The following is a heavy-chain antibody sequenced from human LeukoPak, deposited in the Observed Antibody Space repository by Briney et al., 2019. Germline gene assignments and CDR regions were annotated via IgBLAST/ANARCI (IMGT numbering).Heavy chain of an antibody. D-gene: IGHD6-19*01. CDR2: ISAYNGNT. Sequence: ASVKVSCKASGYTFSSYDISWVRQAPGQGLEWMGWISAYNGNTNYAQKLQGRVTMTTDTSTSTAYLELRSLRSDDTAVYYCAGDRAYGYSTVWDFDYWGQGTLVTVSS. V-gene: IGHV1-18*01. J-gene: IGHJ4*02. CDR3: AGDRAYGYSTVWDFDY. CDR1: GYTFSSYD.